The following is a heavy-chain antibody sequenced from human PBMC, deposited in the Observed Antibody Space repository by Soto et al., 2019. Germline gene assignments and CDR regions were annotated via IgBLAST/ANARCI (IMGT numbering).Heavy chain of an antibody. CDR2: IKQDGSEN. D-gene: IGHD6-13*01. CDR1: GFTFSSYW. J-gene: IGHJ4*02. V-gene: IGHV3-7*01. Sequence: EVQLVESGGGLVQPGGSLRLSCAASGFTFSSYWMNWVRQAPGKGLEWVANIKQDGSENYYVDSVKGRFTISRDNTKSSLYLQMNSLRAEDTAVYYCAREQLQVVIPDYWGQGTLVTVSS. CDR3: AREQLQVVIPDY.